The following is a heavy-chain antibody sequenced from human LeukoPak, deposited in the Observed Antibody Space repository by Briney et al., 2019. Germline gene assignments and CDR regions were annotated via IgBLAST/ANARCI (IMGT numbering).Heavy chain of an antibody. V-gene: IGHV3-49*04. D-gene: IGHD3-10*01. Sequence: GRPLRLSCTASGFTFGDYAMSWVRQAPGKGLEWVGFIRSKAYGGTTEYAASVKGRFTISRDDSKSIAYLQMNSLKTEDTAVYYCTRDQSYGSGSYYMGYWGQGTLVTVSS. CDR3: TRDQSYGSGSYYMGY. CDR2: IRSKAYGGTT. CDR1: GFTFGDYA. J-gene: IGHJ4*02.